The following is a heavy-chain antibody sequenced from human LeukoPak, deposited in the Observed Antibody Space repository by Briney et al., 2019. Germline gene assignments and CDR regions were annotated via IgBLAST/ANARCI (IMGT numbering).Heavy chain of an antibody. CDR2: IWYDGSNK. V-gene: IGHV3-33*01. J-gene: IGHJ4*02. CDR1: GFTFSSYG. D-gene: IGHD3-16*02. Sequence: GGSLRLSCAASGFTFSSYGMHWVRQAPGKGLEWAAVIWYDGSNKYYADSVKGRFTISRDNSKNALYLQMNSLRAEDTAVYYCARDRAVRYFDYWGQGTLVTVSS. CDR3: ARDRAVRYFDY.